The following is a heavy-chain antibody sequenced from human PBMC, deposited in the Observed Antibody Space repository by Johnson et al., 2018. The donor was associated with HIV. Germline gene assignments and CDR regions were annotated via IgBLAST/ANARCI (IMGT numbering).Heavy chain of an antibody. CDR1: GFTFSSYA. CDR3: ARPGVVVTPPDAFDI. D-gene: IGHD3-22*01. V-gene: IGHV3-23*04. J-gene: IGHJ3*02. Sequence: VQLVESGGGLVQPGGSLRLSCAASGFTFSSYAMSWVRQAPGKGLEWVSAISGSGGRTYDADSVKGRVTISRDNSKNTLYLQMNSLRAEDTAVYYCARPGVVVTPPDAFDIWGQGTTVTVSS. CDR2: ISGSGGRT.